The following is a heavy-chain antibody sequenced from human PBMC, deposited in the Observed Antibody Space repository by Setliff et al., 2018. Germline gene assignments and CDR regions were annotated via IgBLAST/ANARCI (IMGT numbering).Heavy chain of an antibody. V-gene: IGHV3-48*01. CDR3: ARDPNSGSYWNYYYYMDV. Sequence: GGSLRLSCEVSGFTFSDYEMNWVRQAPGKGLEWVSYISSSSSTIYYADSVKGRFTISRDNAKNSLTLQMNSLRAEDTAVFYCARDPNSGSYWNYYYYMDVWGKGTTVTVSS. D-gene: IGHD1-26*01. J-gene: IGHJ6*03. CDR2: ISSSSSTI. CDR1: GFTFSDYE.